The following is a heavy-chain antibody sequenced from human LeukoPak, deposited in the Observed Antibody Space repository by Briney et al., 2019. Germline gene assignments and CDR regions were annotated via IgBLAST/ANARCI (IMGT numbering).Heavy chain of an antibody. Sequence: GGSLRLSCAASGFTVNNYVMSWVRLAPGKGVEWVSAISDSGGSTYYAESVKGRFTISRDNSKKTLYLQMNSLRAEDTAVYYCATYRQVLLPFESWGQGALVTVSS. CDR3: ATYRQVLLPFES. CDR2: ISDSGGST. D-gene: IGHD2-8*02. CDR1: GFTVNNYV. V-gene: IGHV3-23*01. J-gene: IGHJ4*02.